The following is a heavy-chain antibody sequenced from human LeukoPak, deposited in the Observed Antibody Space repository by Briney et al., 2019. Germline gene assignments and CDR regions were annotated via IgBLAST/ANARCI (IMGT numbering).Heavy chain of an antibody. D-gene: IGHD2-2*01. CDR1: GFSISRSS. CDR3: ARDLGVPAADVYHYYMDL. Sequence: PGGSLRLSCAASGFSISRSSMNWVRQAPGKGLEWVSYITASSGTIYYGDSVKGRFAISRDNAKNSLYLQMNSLRVEDTAVYYCARDLGVPAADVYHYYMDLWGKGTTVTVSS. CDR2: ITASSGTI. V-gene: IGHV3-48*04. J-gene: IGHJ6*03.